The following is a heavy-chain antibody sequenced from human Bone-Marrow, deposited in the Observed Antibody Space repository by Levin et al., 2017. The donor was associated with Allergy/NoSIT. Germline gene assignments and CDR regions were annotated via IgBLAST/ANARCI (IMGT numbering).Heavy chain of an antibody. Sequence: SQTLSLTCTVSGGSISGSSHYWGWVRQSPGRGLEWIGNIYHSGSTYYNPSLMSRVSISVDTSKNQFNLKVNSVTATDTAVYYCATVFLRVVRASEIWGQGTLVTVSS. J-gene: IGHJ3*02. D-gene: IGHD3-3*01. CDR3: ATVFLRVVRASEI. CDR2: IYHSGST. CDR1: GGSISGSSHY. V-gene: IGHV4-39*06.